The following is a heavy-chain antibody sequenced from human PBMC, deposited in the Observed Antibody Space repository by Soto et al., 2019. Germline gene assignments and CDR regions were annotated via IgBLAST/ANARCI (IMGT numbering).Heavy chain of an antibody. V-gene: IGHV3-30-3*01. J-gene: IGHJ4*02. CDR1: RFSFSSYA. CDR2: ISSGGTYQ. Sequence: GGSLRLSCVASRFSFSSYAMHWIRQSPGRGLEWMAVISSGGTYQSYADSVRGRFTISRDNSNNTLYAQIDNLTTADTGVFYRAREWSYRFDYWSQGTLVTVSS. CDR3: AREWSYRFDY. D-gene: IGHD3-16*02.